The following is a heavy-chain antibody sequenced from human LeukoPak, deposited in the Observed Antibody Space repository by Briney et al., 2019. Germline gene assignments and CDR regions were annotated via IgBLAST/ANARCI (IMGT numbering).Heavy chain of an antibody. CDR2: IYYSGST. V-gene: IGHV4-59*01. CDR3: ARVWGSYRYTLDY. J-gene: IGHJ4*02. D-gene: IGHD3-16*02. Sequence: SETLSLTCTVSGGSISSYYWSWIRQPPGKGLEWIGYIYYSGSTNYNPSLKSRVTISVDTSKNQFSLKLSSVTAADTAVYYCARVWGSYRYTLDYWGQRTLVTVSS. CDR1: GGSISSYY.